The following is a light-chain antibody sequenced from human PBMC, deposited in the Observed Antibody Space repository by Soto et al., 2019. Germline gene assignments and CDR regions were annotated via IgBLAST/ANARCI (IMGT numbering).Light chain of an antibody. J-gene: IGLJ1*01. CDR3: CSYASSSILYV. Sequence: QSALTQPASVSGSPGQSITISCTGTSSDFGSSNLVSWYQQHPGKAPKLMIYEGSRRPSGVSNRFSGSKSGNTASLTISGLQAEDEADYYCCSYASSSILYVFGTGTKVTVL. CDR1: SSDFGSSNL. V-gene: IGLV2-23*01. CDR2: EGS.